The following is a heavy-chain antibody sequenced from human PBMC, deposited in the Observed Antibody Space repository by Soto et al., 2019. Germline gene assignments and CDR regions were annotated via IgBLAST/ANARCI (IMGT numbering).Heavy chain of an antibody. J-gene: IGHJ5*02. Sequence: QLQLQESGPGLVKPSETLSLTCTVSGGSISSSSYYWGWIRQPPGKGLEWIGSIYYSGSTYYNPSLKSRVTISVDTSKNQFSLKLSSVTAADTAVYYCARDPHDKGQVDPWGQGTLVTVSS. CDR3: ARDPHDKGQVDP. CDR2: IYYSGST. V-gene: IGHV4-39*02. CDR1: GGSISSSSYY. D-gene: IGHD3-22*01.